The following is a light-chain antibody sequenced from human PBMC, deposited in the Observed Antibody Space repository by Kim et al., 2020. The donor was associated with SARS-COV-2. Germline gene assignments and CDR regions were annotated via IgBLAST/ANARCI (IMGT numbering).Light chain of an antibody. V-gene: IGLV2-14*03. J-gene: IGLJ1*01. CDR3: SSYSVTSTFV. Sequence: LTQPASVSGSPGQAITISCSGSGSDIGSYDYVSWYQQHPGEPPKLLIFDISDRPSGISSRFSGSKSGNRASLTISGLQAEDEADYYCSSYSVTSTFVFGPGTKVTVL. CDR1: GSDIGSYDY. CDR2: DIS.